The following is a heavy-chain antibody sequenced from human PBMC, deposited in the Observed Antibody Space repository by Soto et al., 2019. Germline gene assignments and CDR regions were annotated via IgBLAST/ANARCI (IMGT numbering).Heavy chain of an antibody. V-gene: IGHV1-18*01. D-gene: IGHD1-1*01. CDR1: GYTFTSYG. CDR2: ISAYNGNT. J-gene: IGHJ4*02. CDR3: ARDLFGGTTQLDFEY. Sequence: GASVKVSFKASGYTFTSYGISWVRQAPGQGLEWMGWISAYNGNTNYAQKLQGRVTMTTDTSTSTAYMELRSLRSDDTAVYYCARDLFGGTTQLDFEYWGQGTLVTVSS.